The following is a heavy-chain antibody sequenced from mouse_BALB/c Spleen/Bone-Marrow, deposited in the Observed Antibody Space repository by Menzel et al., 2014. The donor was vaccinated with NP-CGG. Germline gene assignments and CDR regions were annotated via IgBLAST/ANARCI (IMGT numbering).Heavy chain of an antibody. Sequence: EVKLMESGPELEKPGASVKISCKASGNSFTANNMNWVKQSNGKSLEWIGNIDLYYGGTSYNQKFKGKAILTVDKSSSTAYMQLKSLTSEDSAVYYCARSRYDGTYWYFDVWGAGTTVTVSS. V-gene: IGHV1-39*01. CDR3: ARSRYDGTYWYFDV. CDR2: IDLYYGGT. J-gene: IGHJ1*01. CDR1: GNSFTANN. D-gene: IGHD2-14*01.